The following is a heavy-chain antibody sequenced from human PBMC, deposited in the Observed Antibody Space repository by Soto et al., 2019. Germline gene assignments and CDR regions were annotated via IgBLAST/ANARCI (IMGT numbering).Heavy chain of an antibody. J-gene: IGHJ6*03. Sequence: QVQLQQWGAGLLKPSETLSLTCAVYGGSFSGYYWSWIRQPPGKGLEWIGEINHSGSTNYNPSLKSPLTLSLDTSKIQFSLKLSSVTAAATAVYYCARGPCPPYGSGRSYGQTPDNYYRDSWGKSTTVIVSS. D-gene: IGHD3-10*01. CDR1: GGSFSGYY. CDR3: ARGPCPPYGSGRSYGQTPDNYYRDS. CDR2: INHSGST. V-gene: IGHV4-34*01.